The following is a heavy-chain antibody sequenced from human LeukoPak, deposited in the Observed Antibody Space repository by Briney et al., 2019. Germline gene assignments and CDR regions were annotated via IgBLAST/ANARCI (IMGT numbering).Heavy chain of an antibody. D-gene: IGHD2-2*01. J-gene: IGHJ5*02. Sequence: ASVKVSCKASGYTFTGYYMHWVRQAPGQGLEWMGWINPNSGGTNYAQKFQGRVTMTRDTSINTAYMELSRLRSDDTAVYYCARDGSTSCYGCWFDPWGQGTLVTVSS. CDR1: GYTFTGYY. CDR3: ARDGSTSCYGCWFDP. CDR2: INPNSGGT. V-gene: IGHV1-2*02.